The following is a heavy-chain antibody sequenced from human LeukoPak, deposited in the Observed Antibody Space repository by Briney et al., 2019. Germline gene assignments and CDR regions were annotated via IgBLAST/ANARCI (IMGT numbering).Heavy chain of an antibody. CDR1: GGSISSSSYY. Sequence: PSETLSLTCTVSGGSISSSSYYWGWIRQPPGKGLEWIGSIYYSRSTYYNPSLKSRVTISVDTSKNQFSLKLSSVTAADTAVYYCARALPYYVWGSYRYNYFDYWGQGTLVTVSS. D-gene: IGHD3-16*02. J-gene: IGHJ4*02. CDR3: ARALPYYVWGSYRYNYFDY. V-gene: IGHV4-39*01. CDR2: IYYSRST.